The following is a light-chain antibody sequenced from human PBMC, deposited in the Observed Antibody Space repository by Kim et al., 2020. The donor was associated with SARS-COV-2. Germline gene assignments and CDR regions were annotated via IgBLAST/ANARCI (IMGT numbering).Light chain of an antibody. CDR2: DNS. CDR1: SSDNGNNF. Sequence: QSVLTQRPSVSAAPGQRVTISCSGSSSDNGNNFVSWYQHLPGTAPKLLIYDNSQRPSGIPDRFSGSKSGTSATLGISGLQPGDEADYYCGTWDSRLSVVLFGGGTKVTVL. CDR3: GTWDSRLSVVL. J-gene: IGLJ2*01. V-gene: IGLV1-51*01.